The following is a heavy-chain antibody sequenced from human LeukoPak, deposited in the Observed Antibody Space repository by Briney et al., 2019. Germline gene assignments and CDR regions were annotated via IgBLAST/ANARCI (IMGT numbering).Heavy chain of an antibody. D-gene: IGHD5-12*01. Sequence: SETLSLTCTVSGYSISSGYYWGWIRQPPGKGLEWIGSIYHSGSTYYNPSLKSRVTISVDTSKNQFSLKLSSVTAADTAVYYCARVEYSGYDYRGAFDIWGQGTMVTVSS. CDR1: GYSISSGYY. CDR2: IYHSGST. V-gene: IGHV4-38-2*02. J-gene: IGHJ3*02. CDR3: ARVEYSGYDYRGAFDI.